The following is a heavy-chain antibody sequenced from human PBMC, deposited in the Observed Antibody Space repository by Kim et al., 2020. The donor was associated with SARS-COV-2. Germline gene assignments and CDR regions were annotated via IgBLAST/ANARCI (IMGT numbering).Heavy chain of an antibody. CDR3: ARDLWFGELYCY. D-gene: IGHD3-10*01. J-gene: IGHJ4*02. V-gene: IGHV3-48*03. Sequence: YYADSVKGRFTISRDNDNNSLYLQMNTLRAEDTAVYDCARDLWFGELYCYWGQGTLVTVSS.